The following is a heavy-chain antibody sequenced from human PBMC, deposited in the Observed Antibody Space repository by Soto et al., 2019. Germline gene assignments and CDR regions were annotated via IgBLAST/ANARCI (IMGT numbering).Heavy chain of an antibody. CDR3: ARQKTYDRMNKSDY. Sequence: QVQLQESAPGLVKPSGTLSLTCAVSGGSIGSSNWRSWVRQPPGKGLEWIGEIYDSGTTNYNPSLKGRVTISVAESQNQFSLKRTSVPAAGTAVYYCARQKTYDRMNKSDYWGQGSMVSVSS. CDR2: IYDSGTT. CDR1: GGSIGSSNW. V-gene: IGHV4-4*02. J-gene: IGHJ4*02. D-gene: IGHD3-22*01.